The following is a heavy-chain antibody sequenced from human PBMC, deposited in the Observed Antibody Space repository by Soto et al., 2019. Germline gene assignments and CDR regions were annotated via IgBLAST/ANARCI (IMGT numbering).Heavy chain of an antibody. Sequence: QVQLQQWGAGLLKPSETLSLTCAVYGGSLSGYYWSWIRQPPGKGREWIGEINHSGSTNYSPSLKSRVTILVDTSKNQFSLQLSSVTAADTAMYYCARGDFAWEPSTDYWGQGTLVTVSS. J-gene: IGHJ4*02. CDR1: GGSLSGYY. CDR3: ARGDFAWEPSTDY. V-gene: IGHV4-34*01. CDR2: INHSGST. D-gene: IGHD3-3*01.